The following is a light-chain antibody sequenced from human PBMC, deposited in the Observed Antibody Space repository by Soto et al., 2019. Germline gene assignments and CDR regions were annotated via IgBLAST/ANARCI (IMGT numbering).Light chain of an antibody. CDR3: QQYGSSQWT. CDR2: GAS. Sequence: EIVLTQSPGTLSLSPGERATLSCRASQSISSTYLTWHQQKPGQAPRLLVYGASSRATGIPDKFVGSGSGTDFTLTISRLEPEDFAVYYCQQYGSSQWTFGQGTKVDIK. J-gene: IGKJ1*01. CDR1: QSISSTY. V-gene: IGKV3-20*01.